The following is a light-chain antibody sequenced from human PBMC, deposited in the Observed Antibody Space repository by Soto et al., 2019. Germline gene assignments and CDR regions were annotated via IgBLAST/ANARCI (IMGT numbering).Light chain of an antibody. J-gene: IGLJ1*01. CDR1: SSNIRSNT. V-gene: IGLV1-44*01. CDR2: RSD. Sequence: QSALTQPPSASGTPGQRVTTSCSGRSSNIRSNTVNWYQQLPGTAPRLLMYRSDQRPSGVPDRFSGSKSGTSASLAISGLQSEDEADYYCAAWDDSLNGRVFGTGTKVTVL. CDR3: AAWDDSLNGRV.